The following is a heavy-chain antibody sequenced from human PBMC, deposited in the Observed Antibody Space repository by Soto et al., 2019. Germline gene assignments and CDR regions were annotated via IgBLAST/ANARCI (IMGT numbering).Heavy chain of an antibody. CDR2: ISSSSSYI. CDR1: GFTFSSYS. J-gene: IGHJ4*02. D-gene: IGHD4-17*01. Sequence: EVQLVESGGGLVKPGGSLRLSCAASGFTFSSYSMNWVRQAPGKGLEWVSSISSSSSYIYYADSVKGRFTISRDNAKNSLYLQMNSLRAEDTAVYYCARSPSMTTVSLDYWGQETMVTVSS. V-gene: IGHV3-21*01. CDR3: ARSPSMTTVSLDY.